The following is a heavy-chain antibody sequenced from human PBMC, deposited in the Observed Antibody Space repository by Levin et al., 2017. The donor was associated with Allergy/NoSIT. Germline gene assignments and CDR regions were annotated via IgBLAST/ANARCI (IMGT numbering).Heavy chain of an antibody. CDR1: GFTFSNAW. CDR2: IKSKTDGGTT. J-gene: IGHJ4*02. Sequence: GGSLRLSCAASGFTFSNAWMSWVRQAPGKGLEWVGRIKSKTDGGTTDYAAPVKGRFTISRDDSKNTLYLQMNSLKTEDTAVYYCTASYIVVVPAAIPGYFDYWGQGTLVTVSS. D-gene: IGHD2-2*01. V-gene: IGHV3-15*01. CDR3: TASYIVVVPAAIPGYFDY.